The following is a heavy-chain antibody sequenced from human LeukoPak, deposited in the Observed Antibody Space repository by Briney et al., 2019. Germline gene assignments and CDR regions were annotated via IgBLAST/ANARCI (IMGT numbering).Heavy chain of an antibody. V-gene: IGHV3-23*01. CDR2: ISGSGGTT. J-gene: IGHJ4*02. CDR3: AAYYYGSFPPKNFDF. CDR1: GFTFSSYG. Sequence: GGSLRLSCAASGFTFSSYGMHWVRQAPGKGLEWVSAISGSGGTTYYADSVKGRFTISRDNSKNTLYLQMNSLRAEDTAVYHCAAYYYGSFPPKNFDFWGQGTLVTVSS. D-gene: IGHD3-10*01.